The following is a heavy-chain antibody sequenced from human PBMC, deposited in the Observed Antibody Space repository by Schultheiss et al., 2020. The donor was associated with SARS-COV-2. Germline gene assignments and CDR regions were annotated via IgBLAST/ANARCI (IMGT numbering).Heavy chain of an antibody. Sequence: SVKVSCKASGGTFSSSAIRWVRQAPGQGLEWMGGIIPVFGTTNYAQNFQGRVTITADESTNTAYMELSSLRSEDTAVYYCARDPYGSGRQNYYYYGMDVWGQGTTVTVSS. D-gene: IGHD3-10*01. CDR2: IIPVFGTT. CDR1: GGTFSSSA. CDR3: ARDPYGSGRQNYYYYGMDV. V-gene: IGHV1-69*13. J-gene: IGHJ6*02.